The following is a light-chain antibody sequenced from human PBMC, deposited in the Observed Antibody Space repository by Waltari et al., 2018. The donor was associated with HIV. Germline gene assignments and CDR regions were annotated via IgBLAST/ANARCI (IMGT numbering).Light chain of an antibody. CDR1: QNIYSY. CDR2: ATS. J-gene: IGKJ4*01. V-gene: IGKV1-9*01. Sequence: DIQLTQSPSFLSASVGDRVNITCRASQNIYSYLAWYQQKPGRAPQVLIYATSTLQSGVPSRFSGSGSGTEFALTITNLQPDDFATYYCQQVNGYPLTFGGGTKLEIK. CDR3: QQVNGYPLT.